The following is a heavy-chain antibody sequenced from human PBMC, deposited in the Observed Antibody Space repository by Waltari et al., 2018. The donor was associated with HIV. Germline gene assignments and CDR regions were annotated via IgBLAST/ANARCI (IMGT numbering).Heavy chain of an antibody. J-gene: IGHJ6*02. V-gene: IGHV4-34*01. D-gene: IGHD2-2*01. Sequence: QVQLQQWGAGLLKPSETLSLTCAVYGGSFSGYYWSWIRQPPGKGLEWIGEINHSGSTNDNPSLKGRVTISVDTSKNQFSLKLSSVTAADTAVYYCARSGRTVVVVPAASGYYGMDVWGQGTTVTVSS. CDR3: ARSGRTVVVVPAASGYYGMDV. CDR2: INHSGST. CDR1: GGSFSGYY.